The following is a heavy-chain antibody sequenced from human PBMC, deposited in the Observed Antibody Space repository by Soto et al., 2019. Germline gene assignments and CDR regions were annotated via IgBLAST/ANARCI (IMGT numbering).Heavy chain of an antibody. CDR2: ISYDGSNK. Sequence: QVQLVESGGGVVQPGRSLRLSCAASGFTFSSYGMHWVRQAPGKGLEWVAVISYDGSNKYYADSVKGRFTISRDNSKNTLYLQMNSLRAEDTAVYYCAKTHSSGWHRYYYYGMDVWGQGTTVTVSS. CDR3: AKTHSSGWHRYYYYGMDV. D-gene: IGHD6-19*01. J-gene: IGHJ6*02. V-gene: IGHV3-30*18. CDR1: GFTFSSYG.